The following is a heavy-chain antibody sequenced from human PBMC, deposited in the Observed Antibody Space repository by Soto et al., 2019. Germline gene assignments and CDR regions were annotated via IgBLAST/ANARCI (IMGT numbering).Heavy chain of an antibody. CDR1: GGSISSSSYY. CDR2: IYYSGTT. J-gene: IGHJ4*02. V-gene: IGHV4-39*01. CDR3: TRRGAVTDSPFDY. D-gene: IGHD6-19*01. Sequence: SETLSLTCTVSGGSISSSSYYWGWIRQPPGKGLEWIGTIYYSGTTYYNPSLKRRVTMSVDRSKNQFSLKLTSVTAADTAVYYCTRRGAVTDSPFDYWGQGTLVTVSS.